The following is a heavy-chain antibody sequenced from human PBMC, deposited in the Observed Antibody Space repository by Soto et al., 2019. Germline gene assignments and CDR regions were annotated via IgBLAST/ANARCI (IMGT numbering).Heavy chain of an antibody. CDR1: AGYLERSIYF. V-gene: IGHV4-61*01. J-gene: IGHJ5*01. CDR3: ASSTLLPDSRGYHFKNLDS. Sequence: PSETLSLTCSASAGYLERSIYFWDWIRQPPGKGLEWIGNISDSGGSNPNPALKSRVTLSLDTFNTQFSLTLTSMTAADTAMYYCASSTLLPDSRGYHFKNLDSWGQGTLVTVSS. D-gene: IGHD3-22*01. CDR2: ISDSGGS.